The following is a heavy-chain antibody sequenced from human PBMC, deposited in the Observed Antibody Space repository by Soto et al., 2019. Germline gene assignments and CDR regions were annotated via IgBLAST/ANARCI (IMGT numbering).Heavy chain of an antibody. CDR3: AKDAVYNDGLWLMDS. D-gene: IGHD2-21*01. V-gene: IGHV3-23*01. CDR2: MTGSGATI. J-gene: IGHJ4*02. Sequence: GGSLRLSCAASGFTISTFAMTWVRQAPGKGLESVCGMTGSGATIHYADSVKGRFTISKDNSRNVLYLQMDYLGDEDTAVYYCAKDAVYNDGLWLMDSWGQGTLVTVSS. CDR1: GFTISTFA.